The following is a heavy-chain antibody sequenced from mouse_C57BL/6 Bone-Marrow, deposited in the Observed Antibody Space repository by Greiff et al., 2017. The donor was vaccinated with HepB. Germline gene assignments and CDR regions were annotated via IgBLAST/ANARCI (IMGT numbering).Heavy chain of an antibody. CDR1: GFTFSDFY. D-gene: IGHD1-1*01. CDR2: SRNKANDYTT. J-gene: IGHJ4*01. Sequence: EVKVVESGGGLVQSGRSLRLSCATSGFTFSDFYMEWVRQAPGKGLEWIAASRNKANDYTTEYSASVTGRFIVSRETSQSILYLQMNALRAEDTAIYYCERDASYYGGARDYWGQGTSVTVSS. V-gene: IGHV7-1*01. CDR3: ERDASYYGGARDY.